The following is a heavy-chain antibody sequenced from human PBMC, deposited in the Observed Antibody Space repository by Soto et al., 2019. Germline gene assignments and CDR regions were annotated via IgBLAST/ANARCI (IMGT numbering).Heavy chain of an antibody. Sequence: TLSLTCAVSVYSISSGYYCGLIRHPPGKGLEWIGSIYHSGSTYYNPSLKSRVTISVDTSKNQFSLKLSSVTAADTAVYYCARAGLVLIAAAGLNWFDPWGQGTLVTVSS. D-gene: IGHD6-13*01. CDR3: ARAGLVLIAAAGLNWFDP. CDR1: VYSISSGYY. V-gene: IGHV4-38-2*01. J-gene: IGHJ5*02. CDR2: IYHSGST.